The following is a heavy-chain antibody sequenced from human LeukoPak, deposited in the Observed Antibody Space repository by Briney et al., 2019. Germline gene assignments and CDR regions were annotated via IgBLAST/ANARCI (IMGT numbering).Heavy chain of an antibody. CDR3: ASYPKYYDFWSGYYTGMVY. J-gene: IGHJ4*02. CDR1: GYIFKTYG. CDR2: INTNTGNP. V-gene: IGHV7-4-1*02. D-gene: IGHD3-3*01. Sequence: ASVKVSCKASGYIFKTYGISWVRQAPGQGLEWMGWINTNTGNPTYAQGFTGRFVFSLDTSVSTAYLQISSLKAEDTAVYYCASYPKYYDFWSGYYTGMVYWGQGTLVTVSS.